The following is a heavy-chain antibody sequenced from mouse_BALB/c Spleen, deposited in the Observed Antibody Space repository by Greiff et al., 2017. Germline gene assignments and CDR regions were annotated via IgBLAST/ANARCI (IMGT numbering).Heavy chain of an antibody. CDR2: ISSGSSTI. V-gene: IGHV5-17*02. J-gene: IGHJ2*01. CDR1: GFTFSSFG. Sequence: EVMLVESGGGLVQPGGSRKLSCAASGFTFSSFGMHWVRQAPEKGLEWVAYISSGSSTIYYADTVKGRFTISRDNPKNTLFLQMTSLRSEDTAMYYCARSWDVYYWGQGTTLTVSS. CDR3: ARSWDVYY. D-gene: IGHD4-1*01.